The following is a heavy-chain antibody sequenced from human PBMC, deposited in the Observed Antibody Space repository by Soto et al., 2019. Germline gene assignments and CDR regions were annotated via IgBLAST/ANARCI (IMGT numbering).Heavy chain of an antibody. CDR3: ARQRGDCSNGVCYSLRFDP. CDR1: GGSISSSSYY. D-gene: IGHD2-8*01. Sequence: QLQLQESGPGLVKPSEALSLTCTVSGGSISSSSYYWGWIRQPPGKGLEWIRSLYFSGRTYYNPSLKSRVTISVDTSEKQFSLKLTSVTAADTAVYYCARQRGDCSNGVCYSLRFDPWGQGALVTVSS. V-gene: IGHV4-39*01. CDR2: LYFSGRT. J-gene: IGHJ5*02.